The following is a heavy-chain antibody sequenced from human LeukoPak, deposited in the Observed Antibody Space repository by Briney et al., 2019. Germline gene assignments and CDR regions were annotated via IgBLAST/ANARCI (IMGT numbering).Heavy chain of an antibody. V-gene: IGHV3-30*18. CDR1: GFTFSSYG. CDR3: AKDLPFRGNAFDI. Sequence: PGGSLRLSCAASGFTFSSYGMHWVRQAPGKGLEWVAVISCDGSNKYYADSVKGRFTISRDNSKNTLYLQMNSLRAEDTAVYYCAKDLPFRGNAFDIWGQGTMVTVSS. J-gene: IGHJ3*02. CDR2: ISCDGSNK. D-gene: IGHD5/OR15-5a*01.